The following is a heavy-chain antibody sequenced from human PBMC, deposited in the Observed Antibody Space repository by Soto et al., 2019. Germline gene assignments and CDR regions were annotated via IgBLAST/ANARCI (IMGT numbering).Heavy chain of an antibody. CDR1: GGSISSSSYY. D-gene: IGHD6-19*01. CDR2: IYYSGST. J-gene: IGHJ6*02. CDR3: ASVGYSSGWYKDYYYYGMDV. Sequence: KASETLSLTCTVSGGSISSSSYYWGWIRQPPGKGLEWIGSIYYSGSTYYNPSLKSRVTISVDTSKNQFSLKLSSVTAADTAVYYCASVGYSSGWYKDYYYYGMDVWGQGTTVTVSS. V-gene: IGHV4-39*01.